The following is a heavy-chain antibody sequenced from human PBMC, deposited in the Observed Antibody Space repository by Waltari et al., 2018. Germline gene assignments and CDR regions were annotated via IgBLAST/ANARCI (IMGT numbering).Heavy chain of an antibody. V-gene: IGHV1-69*13. D-gene: IGHD3-10*01. CDR2: IIPIFGTA. J-gene: IGHJ5*02. CDR1: GGTFSSYA. CDR3: AREGHYGSGSYYPST. Sequence: QVQLVQSGAEVKKPGSSVKVSCKASGGTFSSYAISRVRQAPGQGLEWMGGIIPIFGTANYAQKFQGRVTITADESTSTAYMELSSLRSEDTAVYYCAREGHYGSGSYYPSTWGQGTLVTVSS.